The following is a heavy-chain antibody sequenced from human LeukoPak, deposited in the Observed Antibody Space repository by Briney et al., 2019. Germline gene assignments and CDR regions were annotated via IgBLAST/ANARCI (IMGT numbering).Heavy chain of an antibody. V-gene: IGHV3-7*01. CDR3: ARSPGGWFDP. D-gene: IGHD3-16*01. CDR1: GFPFSSYW. J-gene: IGHJ5*02. CDR2: IKQDGSGK. Sequence: GGPLRLSCADSGFPFSSYWISWVRQAPGKGLEWVANIKQDGSGKYYVDSVKGRFTVSRDNAKNSLYLQMNSLRAEDTAVYYCARSPGGWFDPWGQGTLVTVSS.